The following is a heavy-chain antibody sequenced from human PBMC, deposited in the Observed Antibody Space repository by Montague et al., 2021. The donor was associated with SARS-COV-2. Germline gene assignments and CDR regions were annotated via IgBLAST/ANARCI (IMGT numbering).Heavy chain of an antibody. CDR1: GFNFSNYC. CDR3: ARGGHSSSWYYYYGMDV. V-gene: IGHV3-53*01. Sequence: SLRLSCAASGFNFSNYCMRRCRCGGGQGQMGGAHVCSPGSTYYGVPANGRFNISRDDSKNTLYLQMNSLRAEDTAVYYCARGGHSSSWYYYYGMDVWGQG. D-gene: IGHD6-13*01. CDR2: VCSPGST. J-gene: IGHJ6*02.